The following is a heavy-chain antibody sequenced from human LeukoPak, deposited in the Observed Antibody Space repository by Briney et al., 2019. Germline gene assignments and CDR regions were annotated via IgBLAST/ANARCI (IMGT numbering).Heavy chain of an antibody. J-gene: IGHJ4*02. D-gene: IGHD3-10*01. CDR2: ISGSGGST. CDR3: AKGYGSGSSPFDY. V-gene: IGHV3-23*01. CDR1: GFTFSRYA. Sequence: GGSLRLSCAASGFTFSRYAMSWVRQAPGKGLEWVSTISGSGGSTDYEDSVKGRFTISRDNSKNTLYVQMNSLRAEDTAVYYCAKGYGSGSSPFDYWGQGTLVTVSS.